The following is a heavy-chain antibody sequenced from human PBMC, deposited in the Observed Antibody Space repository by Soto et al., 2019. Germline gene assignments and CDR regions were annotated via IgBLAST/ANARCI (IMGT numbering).Heavy chain of an antibody. J-gene: IGHJ6*02. D-gene: IGHD1-7*01. CDR2: FDPEDGET. Sequence: ASVKVSCKVSGYTLTELSMHWVRQAPGKGFEWMGGFDPEDGETIYAQKFQGRVTMTEDTSTDTAYMELSSLRSEDTAVYYCATISTGTTWFYYYGMDVWGQGTTVTVSS. CDR3: ATISTGTTWFYYYGMDV. CDR1: GYTLTELS. V-gene: IGHV1-24*01.